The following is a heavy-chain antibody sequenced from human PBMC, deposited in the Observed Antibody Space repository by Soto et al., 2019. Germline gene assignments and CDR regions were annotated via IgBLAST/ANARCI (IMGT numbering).Heavy chain of an antibody. D-gene: IGHD3-9*01. J-gene: IGHJ4*02. Sequence: SETLSLTCAVYGGSFSGYYWSWIRQPPGKGLEWIGEINHSGSTNYNPSLKSRVTISLDTSKNQFSLKLSSMTAADTAVYYCAVSRGLGAPLDYWGQGTLVTVS. V-gene: IGHV4-34*01. CDR3: AVSRGLGAPLDY. CDR2: INHSGST. CDR1: GGSFSGYY.